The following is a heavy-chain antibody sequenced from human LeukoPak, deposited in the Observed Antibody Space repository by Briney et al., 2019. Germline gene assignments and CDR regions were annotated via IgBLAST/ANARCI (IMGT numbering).Heavy chain of an antibody. D-gene: IGHD6-13*01. J-gene: IGHJ5*02. V-gene: IGHV4-4*07. CDR3: ARGPSRIAAAGRSRSNWFDP. CDR2: IYTSGST. CDR1: GGSISSYY. Sequence: SETLSLTCTVSGGSISSYYWSWIRQPAGKGLEWIGRIYTSGSTNYNPSLKSRVTISVDTSKNQFSLKLSSVTAADTAVYYCARGPSRIAAAGRSRSNWFDPWGQGTLVTVSS.